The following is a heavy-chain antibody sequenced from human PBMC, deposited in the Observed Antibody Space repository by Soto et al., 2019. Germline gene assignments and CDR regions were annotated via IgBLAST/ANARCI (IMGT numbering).Heavy chain of an antibody. J-gene: IGHJ4*03. CDR2: ISANDGGT. V-gene: IGHV1-18*01. CDR1: DSVFVTSV. D-gene: IGHD3-16*01. Sequence: QALLEQSGPEVKKPGDSVRISCWLYDSVFVTSVITWLRQAPGQGLEWMGWISANDGGTLSAMKFTDRLVMSTEPRGNMADLELWDVTSDDSCGYFCARGGGRNLRPVETWGHGTPVTVSS. CDR3: ARGGGRNLRPVET.